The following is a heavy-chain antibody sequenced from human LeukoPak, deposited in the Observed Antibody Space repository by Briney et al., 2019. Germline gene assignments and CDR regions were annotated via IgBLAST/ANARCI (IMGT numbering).Heavy chain of an antibody. V-gene: IGHV3-23*01. Sequence: GGSLRLSCAASGSTFSSYAMSWVRQAPGKGLEWVSVVSTSGDSTFYADSVKGRFTISRDNSKNTLYLQMNSLRAEDTAIYYCARAPPGLNWFDPWGQGTLVTVSS. CDR1: GSTFSSYA. CDR3: ARAPPGLNWFDP. CDR2: VSTSGDST. J-gene: IGHJ5*02.